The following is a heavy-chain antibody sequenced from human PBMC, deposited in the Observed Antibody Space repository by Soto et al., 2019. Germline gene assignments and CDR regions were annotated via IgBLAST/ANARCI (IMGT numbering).Heavy chain of an antibody. J-gene: IGHJ6*02. V-gene: IGHV5-51*01. CDR1: GYSFASYW. Sequence: PGESLKISCQGSGYSFASYWIGWVRQMPGNDLEWMGIIYPGDSDTRYSPSFQGQVTISADKSLRTACLQWTSLKASDTALYYCARTRSFTLGFYYDGMDVWGQGTTVTV. D-gene: IGHD6-6*01. CDR2: IYPGDSDT. CDR3: ARTRSFTLGFYYDGMDV.